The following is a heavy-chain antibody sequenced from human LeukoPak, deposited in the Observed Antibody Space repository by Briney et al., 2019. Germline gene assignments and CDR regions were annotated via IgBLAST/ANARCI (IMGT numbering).Heavy chain of an antibody. J-gene: IGHJ4*02. D-gene: IGHD6-13*01. CDR2: IYYSGST. Sequence: KPSETLSLTCTVSVGSISSYYWSWIRQPPGKGLEWIGYIYYSGSTNYNPSLKSQVTISVDTSKNQFSLKLSSVTAADTAVYYCARGGAAAMDYWGQGTLVTVSS. CDR1: VGSISSYY. CDR3: ARGGAAAMDY. V-gene: IGHV4-59*01.